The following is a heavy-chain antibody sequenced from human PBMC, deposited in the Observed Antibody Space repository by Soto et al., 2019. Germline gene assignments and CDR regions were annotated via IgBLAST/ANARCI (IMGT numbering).Heavy chain of an antibody. D-gene: IGHD3-22*01. Sequence: WASVKVSCKASGYTFTSYGISWVRQAPGQGLEWMGWISAYNGNTNYAQKLQGRVTMTTDTSTSKAYMELRSLRSDDTAVYYGARALFCYYAGSGYWAYYFDYWGQGTLVTVSS. CDR3: ARALFCYYAGSGYWAYYFDY. J-gene: IGHJ4*02. V-gene: IGHV1-18*04. CDR2: ISAYNGNT. CDR1: GYTFTSYG.